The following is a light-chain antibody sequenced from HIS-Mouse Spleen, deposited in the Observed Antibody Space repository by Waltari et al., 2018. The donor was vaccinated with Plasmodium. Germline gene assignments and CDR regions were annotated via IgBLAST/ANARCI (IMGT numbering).Light chain of an antibody. Sequence: SYELTQPPSVSVSPGQTARITCPGDALPKQYAYWYQQKPGQAPVLVIYKDSERPSGIPERFSGSSSGTTVTLTISGVQPEDEADYYCQSADSSGTPNWVFGGGTKLTVL. J-gene: IGLJ3*02. CDR2: KDS. V-gene: IGLV3-25*03. CDR1: ALPKQY. CDR3: QSADSSGTPNWV.